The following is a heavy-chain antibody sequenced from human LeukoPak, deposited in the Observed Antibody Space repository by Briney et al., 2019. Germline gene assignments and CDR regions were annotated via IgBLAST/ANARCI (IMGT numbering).Heavy chain of an antibody. D-gene: IGHD3-22*01. CDR1: GFTFSSYA. Sequence: GGSLRLSCAASGFTFSSYAMHWVRQAPGKGLEWVAVISYDGSNKYYADSVKGRFTISRDNSKNTLYLQMNSLRAEDTAVYYCAREMVTMMVVVRTSYGMDVWGQGTTVTVSS. CDR2: ISYDGSNK. CDR3: AREMVTMMVVVRTSYGMDV. V-gene: IGHV3-30-3*01. J-gene: IGHJ6*02.